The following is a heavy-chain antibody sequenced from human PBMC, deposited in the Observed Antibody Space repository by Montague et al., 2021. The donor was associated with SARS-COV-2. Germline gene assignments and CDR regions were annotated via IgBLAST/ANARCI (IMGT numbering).Heavy chain of an antibody. V-gene: IGHV3-23*03. D-gene: IGHD3-10*01. Sequence: SLRLSCAASGFTFSSYAMSWVRQAPGKGLEWVSVIYSGGSSTYYADSVKGRFTISRDNSKNTLYLQMNSLRAEDTAVYYCAKDHITMVRGVITLDAFDIWGQGTMVTVFS. CDR2: IYSGGSST. CDR1: GFTFSSYA. CDR3: AKDHITMVRGVITLDAFDI. J-gene: IGHJ3*02.